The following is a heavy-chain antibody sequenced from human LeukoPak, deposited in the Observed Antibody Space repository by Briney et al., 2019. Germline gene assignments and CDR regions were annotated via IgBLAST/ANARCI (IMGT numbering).Heavy chain of an antibody. V-gene: IGHV1-46*01. J-gene: IGHJ4*02. CDR2: INPSGGST. CDR3: ARDPDPKTYCGGDCYFAY. Sequence: ASVKVSCKASGYTFTSYYMHWVRQAPGQGLEWMGIINPSGGSTSYAQKFQGRVTMTRDTSTSTVYMELSSLRSEDTAVYYCARDPDPKTYCGGDCYFAYWGQGTLVTASS. D-gene: IGHD2-21*02. CDR1: GYTFTSYY.